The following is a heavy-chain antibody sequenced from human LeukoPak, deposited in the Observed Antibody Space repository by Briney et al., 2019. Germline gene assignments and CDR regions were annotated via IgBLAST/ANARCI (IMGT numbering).Heavy chain of an antibody. CDR1: GFALSTVW. Sequence: GGSLRLSCVASGFALSTVWMGWGRQAPGKGLKWVASIKQDGSAKYYVGSVQGRFIISRDNANNSLYLQMNSLRVEDTAFYYCVRAWTGTGPGDCWGQGTLVTVSS. V-gene: IGHV3-7*04. CDR2: IKQDGSAK. CDR3: VRAWTGTGPGDC. J-gene: IGHJ4*02. D-gene: IGHD1-1*01.